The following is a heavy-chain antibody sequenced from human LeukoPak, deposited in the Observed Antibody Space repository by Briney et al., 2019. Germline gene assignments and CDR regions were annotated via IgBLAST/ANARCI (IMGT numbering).Heavy chain of an antibody. J-gene: IGHJ4*02. D-gene: IGHD4-17*01. CDR3: AREQHGDSRLDY. Sequence: PGGALRLSCAASGFTLSSYAMHWVRQAPGKGLEWVAGISYVGSNKYYADSVKGRFTISRDNSTNTLYLQMNSLRDEDTAVYYCAREQHGDSRLDYWGQGTLVTVSS. CDR2: ISYVGSNK. CDR1: GFTLSSYA. V-gene: IGHV3-30-3*01.